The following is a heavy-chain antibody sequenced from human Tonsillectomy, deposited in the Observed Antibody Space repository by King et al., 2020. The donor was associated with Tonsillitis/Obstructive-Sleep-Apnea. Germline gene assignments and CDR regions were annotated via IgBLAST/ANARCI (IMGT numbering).Heavy chain of an antibody. Sequence: VQLAESGGGLVQPGGSLRLSCAASGFTVSSNYMSWVRQAPGKGLEWVSVIYSGGTTYYTDSVKGRFTISRDNSKNTLYLQMNSLRAEDTAVYYCARAGYDFFYYFDYWGQGTLVTVSS. J-gene: IGHJ4*02. V-gene: IGHV3-66*01. CDR1: GFTVSSNY. CDR3: ARAGYDFFYYFDY. CDR2: IYSGGTT. D-gene: IGHD5-12*01.